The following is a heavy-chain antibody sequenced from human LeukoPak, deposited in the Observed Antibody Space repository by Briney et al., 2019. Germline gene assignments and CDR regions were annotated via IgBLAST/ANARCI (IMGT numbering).Heavy chain of an antibody. CDR2: INWNGGST. V-gene: IGHV3-20*04. D-gene: IGHD3-16*01. CDR3: ARDGRFGGPDLDF. J-gene: IGHJ4*02. Sequence: GGSLRLSCAASGFTFDDYGMSWVRQAPGKGLEWVSGINWNGGSTGYADSVKGRFTISRDNAKKSLYLQMSSLRAEDTAIYYCARDGRFGGPDLDFWGQGTLVTVSS. CDR1: GFTFDDYG.